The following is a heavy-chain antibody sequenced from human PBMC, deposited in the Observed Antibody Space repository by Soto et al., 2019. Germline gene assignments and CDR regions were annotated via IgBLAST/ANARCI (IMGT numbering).Heavy chain of an antibody. CDR2: ISGSGGST. Sequence: PWGSLRLSCAASGFTFSSSAMTWVRQALGKGLEWVSAISGSGGSTYYADSVKGRFTISRDNSKNTLYLQMNSLRAEDTAVYFCVKDVSNLGVWGQGTAVTVSS. V-gene: IGHV3-23*01. CDR3: VKDVSNLGV. J-gene: IGHJ6*02. CDR1: GFTFSSSA.